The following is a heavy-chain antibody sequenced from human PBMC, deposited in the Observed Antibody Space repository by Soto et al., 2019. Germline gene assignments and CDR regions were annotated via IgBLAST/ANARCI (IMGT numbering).Heavy chain of an antibody. CDR3: ARRAWDSYYAIDV. D-gene: IGHD3-22*01. CDR1: GFTYTVLA. Sequence: VQLVESGGGEVQPGRSLRLSCAASGFTYTVLALTWAGRAQGKGLEWGEIISYDGSDKYYADSVKGRFASSRDNPKNTLYLEMNSLRPEDTAVYFCARRAWDSYYAIDVWGQGTTVTVFS. J-gene: IGHJ6*02. CDR2: ISYDGSDK. V-gene: IGHV3-30*09.